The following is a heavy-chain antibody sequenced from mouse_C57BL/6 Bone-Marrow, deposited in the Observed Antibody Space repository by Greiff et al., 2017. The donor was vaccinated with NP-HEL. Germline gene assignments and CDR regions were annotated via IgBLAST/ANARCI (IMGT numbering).Heavy chain of an antibody. CDR2: IHPNSGST. D-gene: IGHD2-4*01. V-gene: IGHV1-64*01. CDR3: AREYYDYDVRAMDY. CDR1: GYTFTSYW. J-gene: IGHJ4*01. Sequence: QVQLQQPGAELVKPGASVKLSCKASGYTFTSYWMHWVKQRPGQGLEWIGMIHPNSGSTNYNEKFKSKATLTVDKSSSTAYMQLSSLTSEDSAVYYCAREYYDYDVRAMDYWGQGTSVTVSS.